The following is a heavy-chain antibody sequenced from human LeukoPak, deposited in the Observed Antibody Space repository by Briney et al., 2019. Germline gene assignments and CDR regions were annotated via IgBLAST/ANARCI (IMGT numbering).Heavy chain of an antibody. V-gene: IGHV1-46*01. CDR1: GYTFTSYN. D-gene: IGHD3-22*01. J-gene: IGHJ5*02. CDR2: IKPREGST. Sequence: GASVKVSCKASGYTFTSYNMQWVRQTPGQGLEWMGIIKPREGSTSYAQKFQGRVTMTRDTSTSTVYMELSSLTSEDTAVYYCARGYRADYYDSSGVPNWFDPWGQGTLVTVSS. CDR3: ARGYRADYYDSSGVPNWFDP.